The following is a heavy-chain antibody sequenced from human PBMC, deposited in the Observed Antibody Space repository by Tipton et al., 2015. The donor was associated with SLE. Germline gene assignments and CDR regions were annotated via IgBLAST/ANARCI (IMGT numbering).Heavy chain of an antibody. CDR1: GGSVSSYY. Sequence: TLSLTCTVSGGSVSSYYWSWIRQPPGKGLEWIGYISYSGSTNYNPSLKSRVTISVDMSKNQFSLKVSSVTAADTAVYYCARGGRFLEWLTYWGQGTLVTVSS. CDR3: ARGGRFLEWLTY. D-gene: IGHD3-3*01. V-gene: IGHV4-59*02. CDR2: ISYSGST. J-gene: IGHJ4*02.